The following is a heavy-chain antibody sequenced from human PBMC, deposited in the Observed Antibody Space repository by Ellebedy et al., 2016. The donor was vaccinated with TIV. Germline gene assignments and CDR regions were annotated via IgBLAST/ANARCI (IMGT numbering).Heavy chain of an antibody. Sequence: AASVKVSCKASGYTFTGYYTHWARQAPGQGLEWMGWINPNSGVTNHAQRFQGRVTMTRDTSISTAYMELNSLTSDDTAVFYCARGVGAAAGRFDYWGQGTLVTVSS. V-gene: IGHV1-2*02. D-gene: IGHD6-13*01. CDR3: ARGVGAAAGRFDY. J-gene: IGHJ4*02. CDR1: GYTFTGYY. CDR2: INPNSGVT.